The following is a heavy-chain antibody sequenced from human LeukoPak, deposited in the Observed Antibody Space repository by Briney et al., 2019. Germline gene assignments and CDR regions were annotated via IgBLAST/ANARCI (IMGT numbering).Heavy chain of an antibody. Sequence: SETLSLTCAVSGGSISNYYWSWIRQPPGKGLEWIGYIYSSGGTNNNPSLKSRGTISLDTSKNQFFLELSSVTAADTAVYYCAREVVAATSWFDPWGQGTLVTVSS. CDR1: GGSISNYY. CDR3: AREVVAATSWFDP. CDR2: IYSSGGT. V-gene: IGHV4-59*01. J-gene: IGHJ5*02. D-gene: IGHD2-15*01.